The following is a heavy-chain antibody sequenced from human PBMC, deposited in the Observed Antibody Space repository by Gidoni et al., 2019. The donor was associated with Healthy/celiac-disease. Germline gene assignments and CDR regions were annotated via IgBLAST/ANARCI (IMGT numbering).Heavy chain of an antibody. Sequence: QVPLVESGGGVVQPGGSLSLSCAASGFTFRRYGMHWVRQAPGKGLEWVAFIRYDGSNKYYADSVKGRFTISRDNSKNTLYLQMNSLRAEDTAVYYCAKRLTITMVRGVKSDYFDYWGQGTLVTVSS. CDR3: AKRLTITMVRGVKSDYFDY. D-gene: IGHD3-10*01. CDR2: IRYDGSNK. V-gene: IGHV3-30*02. J-gene: IGHJ4*02. CDR1: GFTFRRYG.